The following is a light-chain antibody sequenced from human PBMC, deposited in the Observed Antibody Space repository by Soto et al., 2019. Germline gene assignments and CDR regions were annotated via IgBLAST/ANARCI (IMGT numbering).Light chain of an antibody. V-gene: IGKV1-5*01. Sequence: EIQMTQSPPTLSASIGERVIITCRASQTISSSLAWYQQKPGQAPKLLIYDASSLESGVPSRFSGSGSGTEFTLTISRLQPDDFATYYCHQYKSYSPYTFGQGTKLEIK. J-gene: IGKJ2*01. CDR3: HQYKSYSPYT. CDR1: QTISSS. CDR2: DAS.